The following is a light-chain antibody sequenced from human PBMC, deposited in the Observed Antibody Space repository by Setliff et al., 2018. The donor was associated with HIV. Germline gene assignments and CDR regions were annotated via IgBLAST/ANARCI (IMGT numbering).Light chain of an antibody. J-gene: IGLJ2*01. V-gene: IGLV3-1*01. Sequence: SYALTQPPSVSVSPGRTASITCSGDKLGDKYACWYQQKPGQSPVLVIYQDNKRPSGIPERYSGSNSGNTATLTISGTQAMDEADYYCQTWDSSTYVLFGGGTKVTVL. CDR2: QDN. CDR1: KLGDKY. CDR3: QTWDSSTYVL.